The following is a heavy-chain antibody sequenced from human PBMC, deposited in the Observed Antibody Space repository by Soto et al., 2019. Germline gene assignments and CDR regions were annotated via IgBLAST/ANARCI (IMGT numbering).Heavy chain of an antibody. D-gene: IGHD3-16*01. CDR3: ARGGGSSYYYGMVV. CDR1: GGSISSYY. Sequence: SETLSLTCTVSGGSISSYYWSWIRQPPGKGLEWIGYIYYSGSTNYNPSLKSRVTISVDTSKNQFSLKLSSVTAADTAVYYCARGGGSSYYYGMVVWGQGTTVTVSS. V-gene: IGHV4-59*01. J-gene: IGHJ6*02. CDR2: IYYSGST.